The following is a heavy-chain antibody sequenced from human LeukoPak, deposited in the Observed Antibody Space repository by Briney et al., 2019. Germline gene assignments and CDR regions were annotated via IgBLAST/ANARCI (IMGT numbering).Heavy chain of an antibody. CDR1: GGSISSGGYY. V-gene: IGHV4-31*03. CDR2: IYYSGST. CDR3: ARGTVAGKGAVDY. Sequence: SETLSLTGTVSGGSISSGGYYWSWIRQHPGKGLEWIGYIYYSGSTYYNPSLKSRVTISVDTSKNQFSLKLSSVTAADTAVYYCARGTVAGKGAVDYWGQGTLVTVSS. D-gene: IGHD6-19*01. J-gene: IGHJ4*02.